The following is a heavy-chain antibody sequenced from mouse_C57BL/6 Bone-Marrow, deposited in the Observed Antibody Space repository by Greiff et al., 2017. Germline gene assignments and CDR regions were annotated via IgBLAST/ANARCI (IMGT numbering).Heavy chain of an antibody. D-gene: IGHD1-1*01. Sequence: QVQLQQSGAELARPGASVTLSCKASGYTFTSYGISWVKQRTGQGLEWIGEIYPRSGNTYYNEKFKGKATLTADKSSSTAYMELRSLTSEDSAMYFCARCYYGSSHYWGQGTTLTVSS. J-gene: IGHJ2*01. CDR1: GYTFTSYG. CDR3: ARCYYGSSHY. CDR2: IYPRSGNT. V-gene: IGHV1-81*01.